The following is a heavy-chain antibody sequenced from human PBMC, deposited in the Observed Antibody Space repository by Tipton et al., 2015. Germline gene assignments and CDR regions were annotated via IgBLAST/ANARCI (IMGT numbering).Heavy chain of an antibody. V-gene: IGHV4-39*01. CDR1: GGSISSSRYY. Sequence: TLSLTCTVSGGSISSSRYYWGWIRQPPGKGLEWIGSIYYSGSTYYNSSLKSRVTMSVDTSKNQLTLKLSSVTAADTAVYYCARSNVGATLSNFWFDPWGKGTLVTVSS. CDR2: IYYSGST. J-gene: IGHJ5*02. CDR3: ARSNVGATLSNFWFDP. D-gene: IGHD1-26*01.